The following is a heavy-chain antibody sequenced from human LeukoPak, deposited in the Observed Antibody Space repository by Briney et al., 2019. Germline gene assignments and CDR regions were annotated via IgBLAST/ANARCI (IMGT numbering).Heavy chain of an antibody. CDR3: AKMAVAGTFDY. CDR1: GLTFSSYA. Sequence: GGSLRLSCAASGLTFSSYAISWVRQAGGKGLEWVSAISGSGGSTYYADSVKGLFTISRDNSKNTLYLKMNSLRAEDTAVYYCAKMAVAGTFDYWGQGTLVTVSS. V-gene: IGHV3-23*01. CDR2: ISGSGGST. D-gene: IGHD6-19*01. J-gene: IGHJ4*02.